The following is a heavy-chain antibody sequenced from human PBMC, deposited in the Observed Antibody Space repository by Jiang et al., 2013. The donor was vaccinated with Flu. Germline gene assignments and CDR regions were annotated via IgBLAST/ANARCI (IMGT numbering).Heavy chain of an antibody. CDR1: GYTFTDYY. CDR3: ARVMLPRGFDF. CDR2: INPNTGAT. Sequence: VQLVESGAEVKKPGASVKVSCKASGYTFTDYYIHWVRQAPGQGLEWMGWINPNTGATDYAQSFQGRVTMTRDTSITAAHMELTRLSSDDTAVYFCARVMLPRGFDFWGQGTLVTVSS. J-gene: IGHJ4*02. D-gene: IGHD2-8*01. V-gene: IGHV1-2*02.